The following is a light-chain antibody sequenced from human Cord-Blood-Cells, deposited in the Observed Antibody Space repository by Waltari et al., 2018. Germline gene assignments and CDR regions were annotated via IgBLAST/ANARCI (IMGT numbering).Light chain of an antibody. Sequence: EIVMTQSPATRSVSPGERATLSCRASQSVSSNLACYQQKPGQAPRLLIYGASTRATGIPARFSGSGSGTEFTLTISSLQSEDFAVYYCQQYNNWPYSFGQGTKLEIK. CDR1: QSVSSN. CDR3: QQYNNWPYS. CDR2: GAS. J-gene: IGKJ2*03. V-gene: IGKV3-15*01.